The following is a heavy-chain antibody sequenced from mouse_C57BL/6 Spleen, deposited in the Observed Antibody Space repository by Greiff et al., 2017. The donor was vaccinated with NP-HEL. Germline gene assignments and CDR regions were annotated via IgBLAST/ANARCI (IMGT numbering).Heavy chain of an antibody. CDR1: GFSLTSYG. Sequence: VMLVESGPGLVQPSQSLSITCTVSGFSLTSYGVHWVRPSPGKGLEWLGVIWSGGSTDYNAAFISRLSISKDNSKSQVFFKMNSLQADDTAIYYCARMGYYSSAYYAMDYWGQGTSVTVSS. J-gene: IGHJ4*01. D-gene: IGHD2-5*01. CDR3: ARMGYYSSAYYAMDY. V-gene: IGHV2-2*01. CDR2: IWSGGST.